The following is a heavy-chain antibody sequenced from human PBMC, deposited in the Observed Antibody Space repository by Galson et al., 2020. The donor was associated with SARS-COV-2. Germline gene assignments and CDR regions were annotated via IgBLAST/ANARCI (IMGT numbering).Heavy chain of an antibody. CDR3: ARQRRARDGYNMAPPNYFDY. CDR2: INYSGST. Sequence: ETSETLSLTCAVYGGSFSGYYWSWIRQPPGKGLEWIGEINYSGSTNYNPSLKSRVTISVDTSKNQFSLKLSSVTAADTAVYYCARQRRARDGYNMAPPNYFDYWGQGTLVTVSS. J-gene: IGHJ4*02. V-gene: IGHV4-34*01. D-gene: IGHD5-12*01. CDR1: GGSFSGYY.